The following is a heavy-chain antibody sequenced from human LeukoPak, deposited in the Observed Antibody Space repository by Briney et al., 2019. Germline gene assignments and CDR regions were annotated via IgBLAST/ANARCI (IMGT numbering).Heavy chain of an antibody. V-gene: IGHV4-59*01. D-gene: IGHD2-2*01. Sequence: SETLSLPCTVSGGSIISYYWTWFRQPPGKGLEWIGYIYYSGSTNYNPSLKSRVTISVDTSKNQFSLELSSVTAADTAVYYCARAELGYCSSTSCRGGMDVWGQGTTVTVSS. CDR3: ARAELGYCSSTSCRGGMDV. CDR1: GGSIISYY. CDR2: IYYSGST. J-gene: IGHJ6*02.